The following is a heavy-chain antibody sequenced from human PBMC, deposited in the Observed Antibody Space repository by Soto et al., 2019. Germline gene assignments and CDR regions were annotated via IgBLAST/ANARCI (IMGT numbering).Heavy chain of an antibody. CDR1: GGSFSGYY. D-gene: IGHD3-3*01. Sequence: SETLSLTCAVYGGSFSGYYWSWIRQPPGKGLEWIGEINHSGSTNYNPSLKSRVTISVDTSKNQFSLKLSSVTAADTAVYYCASRGYYDFWSGYYRFDYWGQGTLVTVSS. CDR3: ASRGYYDFWSGYYRFDY. CDR2: INHSGST. J-gene: IGHJ4*02. V-gene: IGHV4-34*01.